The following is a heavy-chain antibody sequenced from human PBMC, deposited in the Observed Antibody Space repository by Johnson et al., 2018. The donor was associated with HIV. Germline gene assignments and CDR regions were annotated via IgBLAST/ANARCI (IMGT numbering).Heavy chain of an antibody. CDR3: ARDRQAVRGTFDI. D-gene: IGHD6-19*01. J-gene: IGHJ3*02. CDR2: TRFDGSKK. CDR1: GFTFSSYG. V-gene: IGHV3-30*02. Sequence: QVQLVESGGGVVQPGGSLRLSCAASGFTFSSYGMHWVRQTPGKGLEWVAFTRFDGSKKYYAESVKGRFTISRDNSKTTLYLQMNSLASEDTAVYYCARDRQAVRGTFDIGGQGTMVTVSS.